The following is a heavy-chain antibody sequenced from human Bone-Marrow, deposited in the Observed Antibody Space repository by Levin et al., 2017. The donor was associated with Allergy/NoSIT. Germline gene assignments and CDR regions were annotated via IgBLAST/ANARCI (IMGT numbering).Heavy chain of an antibody. J-gene: IGHJ6*02. CDR3: ARDRITGTGNYDGLDV. D-gene: IGHD1-7*01. CDR2: INPSGGFA. V-gene: IGHV1-46*01. Sequence: GASVKVSCKASGYTFTSYYMHWVRQAPGQGLEWMGLINPSGGFAKYAPEFQGRVTLTRDTSTSTVYMEVRSLRSEDTAVYYCARDRITGTGNYDGLDVWGQGTTVTVSS. CDR1: GYTFTSYY.